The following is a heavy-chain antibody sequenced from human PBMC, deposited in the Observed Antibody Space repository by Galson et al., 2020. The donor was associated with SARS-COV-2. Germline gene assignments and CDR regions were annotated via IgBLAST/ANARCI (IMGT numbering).Heavy chain of an antibody. V-gene: IGHV3-53*01. CDR3: ATSPPVAAPKITWFDP. D-gene: IGHD6-13*01. J-gene: IGHJ5*02. Sequence: GGSLRLSCAASGFTVSSNYMSWVRQAPGKGLEWVSVIHSGGSTYYADSVKGRFTISRDNSKNTLYLQMNSLRAEDTAVYYCATSPPVAAPKITWFDPWGQGTLVTVSS. CDR2: IHSGGST. CDR1: GFTVSSNY.